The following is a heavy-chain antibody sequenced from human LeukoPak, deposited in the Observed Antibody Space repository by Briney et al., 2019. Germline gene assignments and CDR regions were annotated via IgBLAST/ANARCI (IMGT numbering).Heavy chain of an antibody. V-gene: IGHV3-30*04. CDR2: ISYGGRKK. CDR1: GFTFSSYD. Sequence: RSVTLYCAASGFTFSSYDIHWVRQAPGKGLEGVADISYGGRKKYYEDPVKGRFTISRDNSKNTVWLKMNSMREEDTAVYYCTRGFLPRATDLKWGQGTLVTVSS. CDR3: TRGFLPRATDLK. J-gene: IGHJ1*01. D-gene: IGHD3-3*01.